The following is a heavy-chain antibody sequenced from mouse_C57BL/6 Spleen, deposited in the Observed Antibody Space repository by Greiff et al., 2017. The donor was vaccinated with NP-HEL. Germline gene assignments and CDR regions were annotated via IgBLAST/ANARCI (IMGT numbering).Heavy chain of an antibody. CDR3: ARRSYDYDGGAMDY. CDR1: EYEFPSHD. Sequence: EVQRVESGGGLVQPGESLKLSCESNEYEFPSHDMSWVRKTPEKRLELVAAINSDGGSTYYPDTMERRFIISRDNTKKTLYLQMSSLRSEDTALYYCARRSYDYDGGAMDYWGQGTSVTVSS. CDR2: INSDGGST. J-gene: IGHJ4*01. D-gene: IGHD2-4*01. V-gene: IGHV5-2*01.